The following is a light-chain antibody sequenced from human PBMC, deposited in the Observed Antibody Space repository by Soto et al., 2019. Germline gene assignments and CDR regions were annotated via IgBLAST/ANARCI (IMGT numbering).Light chain of an antibody. J-gene: IGKJ4*01. CDR1: QSVSSSY. CDR3: QQYGSSPGT. Sequence: EIVLTQSPGTLSLSPGERATLSCRASQSVSSSYLAWYQQKPGQAPRLLIYNAFNRATGIPDRFSGSGSGTDFTLTISRLEPEDFVVYYCQQYGSSPGTFGGGTKVDIK. V-gene: IGKV3-20*01. CDR2: NAF.